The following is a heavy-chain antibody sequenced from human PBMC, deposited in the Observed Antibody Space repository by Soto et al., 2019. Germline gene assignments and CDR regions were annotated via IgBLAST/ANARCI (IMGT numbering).Heavy chain of an antibody. CDR3: ARDRLGATGDY. Sequence: QVQLVQSGAEVKKPGASVKVSCKASGYTFTSYGLSWVRQAPGQGREWMGWISAYNANTNYAQKPQGRVTMTTDTSTSTSYMERRSLRSDDTAVYFCARDRLGATGDYWGQGTLVTVSS. CDR1: GYTFTSYG. CDR2: ISAYNANT. V-gene: IGHV1-18*01. D-gene: IGHD1-26*01. J-gene: IGHJ4*02.